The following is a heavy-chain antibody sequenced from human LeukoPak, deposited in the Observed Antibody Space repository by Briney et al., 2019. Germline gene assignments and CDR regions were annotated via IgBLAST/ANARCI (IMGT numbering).Heavy chain of an antibody. J-gene: IGHJ4*02. Sequence: PSQTLSLTCAVSGGSISSGGYSWSWLRPPPGKGLEWIGYIYHSGSTYYNPSLKSRVTISVDRSKNQFSLKLSSVTAADTAVYYCARGNWGDHYFDYWGQGTLVTVSS. D-gene: IGHD7-27*01. CDR3: ARGNWGDHYFDY. V-gene: IGHV4-30-2*01. CDR2: IYHSGST. CDR1: GGSISSGGYS.